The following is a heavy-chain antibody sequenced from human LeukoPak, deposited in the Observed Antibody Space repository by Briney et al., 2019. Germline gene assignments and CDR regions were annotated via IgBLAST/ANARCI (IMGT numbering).Heavy chain of an antibody. V-gene: IGHV4-34*01. CDR1: GGSFSGYY. Sequence: SETLSLTCAVYGGSFSGYYWSWIRQPPGKGLEWIGEINHSGSTNYNPPLTSRVTISVDTTKNQFSLKLSSVTPADTAVYYYANFWSSIAAAGLPRIGYFQHWGQGTLVTVSS. CDR2: INHSGST. J-gene: IGHJ1*01. CDR3: ANFWSSIAAAGLPRIGYFQH. D-gene: IGHD6-13*01.